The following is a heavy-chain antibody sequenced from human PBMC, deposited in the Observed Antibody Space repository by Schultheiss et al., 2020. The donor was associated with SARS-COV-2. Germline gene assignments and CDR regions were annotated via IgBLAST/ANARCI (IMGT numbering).Heavy chain of an antibody. J-gene: IGHJ2*01. Sequence: SQTLSLTCTVSGGSVSSGSYYWNWVRQSPGKGLEWIGYIYYSGNTKYNPSLKSRVTISVDTSKNQFSLKLSSVTAADTAVYYCARGNVVVTHWYFDLWGRGTLVTVSS. V-gene: IGHV4-61*01. D-gene: IGHD2-21*02. CDR1: GGSVSSGSYY. CDR3: ARGNVVVTHWYFDL. CDR2: IYYSGNT.